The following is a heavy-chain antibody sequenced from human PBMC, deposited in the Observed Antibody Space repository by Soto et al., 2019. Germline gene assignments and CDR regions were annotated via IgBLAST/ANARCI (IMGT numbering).Heavy chain of an antibody. CDR1: GFTFSSYA. CDR2: ISYDRSNK. Sequence: PGGSLRLSCAASGFTFSSYAMHWVRQAPGKGLEWVAVISYDRSNKYYADSVKGRFTISRDNSKNTLNQQMKSLRAEDTAMYYCSRYRRRYCTNGVCHPNDAFDIWGQGTMVTVSS. CDR3: SRYRRRYCTNGVCHPNDAFDI. D-gene: IGHD2-8*01. V-gene: IGHV3-30-3*01. J-gene: IGHJ3*02.